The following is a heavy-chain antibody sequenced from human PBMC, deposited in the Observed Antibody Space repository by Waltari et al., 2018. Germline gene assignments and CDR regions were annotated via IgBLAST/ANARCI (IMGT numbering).Heavy chain of an antibody. V-gene: IGHV1-2*02. D-gene: IGHD3-3*01. J-gene: IGHJ6*03. Sequence: QVQLVQSGAEVKKPGASVKVSCKASGYTFTGYYMHWVRQAPGQGLEWMGWINPNSGGTNYAQKFQGRVTMTRDTSISTAYMELSRLRSDDTAVYYCARGVFWSGNYYYYYMDVWGKGTTVTVSS. CDR2: INPNSGGT. CDR3: ARGVFWSGNYYYYYMDV. CDR1: GYTFTGYY.